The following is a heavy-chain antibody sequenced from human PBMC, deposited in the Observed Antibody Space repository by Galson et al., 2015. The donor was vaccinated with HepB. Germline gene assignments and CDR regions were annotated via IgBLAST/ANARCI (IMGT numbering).Heavy chain of an antibody. D-gene: IGHD1-1*01. CDR1: GFTLSTYS. Sequence: PLRLSCAASGFTLSTYSMNWVRQAPGEGLEWVSSISATSSYIFYADSVKGRFTISRDNAKNSLFLQMNSLRPEDTAVYYCARDQAEEYQQLYEYYFDSWGLGTLVTVSS. V-gene: IGHV3-21*01. CDR3: ARDQAEEYQQLYEYYFDS. J-gene: IGHJ4*02. CDR2: ISATSSYI.